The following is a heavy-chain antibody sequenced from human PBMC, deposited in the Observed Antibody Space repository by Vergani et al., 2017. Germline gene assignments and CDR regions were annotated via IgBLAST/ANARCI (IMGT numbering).Heavy chain of an antibody. CDR3: ARESGGVDY. CDR1: GYTFTRYA. CDR2: INTNTGDP. J-gene: IGHJ4*02. Sequence: QVPLVQSGSELKKPGASVKLSCKASGYTFTRYALSWVRQAPGQGLEWLGWINTNTGDPTYAQAFRGRFVCSLDTSVSTAFLQISSLKAEDTAVYYCARESGGVDYWGQGTLVSVSS. V-gene: IGHV7-4-1*02. D-gene: IGHD6-25*01.